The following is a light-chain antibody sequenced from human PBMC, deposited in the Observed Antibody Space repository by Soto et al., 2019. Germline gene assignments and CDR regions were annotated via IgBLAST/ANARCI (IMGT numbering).Light chain of an antibody. V-gene: IGKV3-15*01. J-gene: IGKJ1*01. CDR2: DVS. CDR1: QDIGTK. Sequence: ERVMAQSPPILSVSPGETGTLSCRASQDIGTKLAWYQQKPGQAPRLLMYDVSTRASAAPARFSGSGSGSEFTLTISSLQSEDFAIYFCQQYYHWRTFGQGTKVDIK. CDR3: QQYYHWRT.